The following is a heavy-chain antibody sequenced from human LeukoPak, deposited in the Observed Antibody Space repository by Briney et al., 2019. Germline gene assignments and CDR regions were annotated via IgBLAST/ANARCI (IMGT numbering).Heavy chain of an antibody. Sequence: GGSLRLSCAASGFTFSTYWMHWVRQDPGKGLVWVSRISSDASITSYADPVKGRFTISRDNAKNSLYLQMNSLRAEDTAVYYCARVSYCGGDCLGHFQHWGQGTLVTVSS. CDR1: GFTFSTYW. D-gene: IGHD2-21*02. V-gene: IGHV3-74*01. CDR2: ISSDASIT. J-gene: IGHJ1*01. CDR3: ARVSYCGGDCLGHFQH.